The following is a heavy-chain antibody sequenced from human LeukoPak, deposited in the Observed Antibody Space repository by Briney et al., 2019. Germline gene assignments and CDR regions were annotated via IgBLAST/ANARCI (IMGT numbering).Heavy chain of an antibody. CDR1: GDRVSSTTTS. CDR2: TYYRSKWYN. V-gene: IGHV6-1*01. J-gene: IGHJ4*02. D-gene: IGHD1-1*01. CDR3: AREATTRREGFRY. Sequence: SQTLSLTSSNPGDRVSSTTTSCDSLRQSPSRGLEWLGRTYYRSKWYNDYAISVKSRITINPDTSKNQFSLQLNSVTPEDTAVFDCAREATTRREGFRYWGQGTLVTVSS.